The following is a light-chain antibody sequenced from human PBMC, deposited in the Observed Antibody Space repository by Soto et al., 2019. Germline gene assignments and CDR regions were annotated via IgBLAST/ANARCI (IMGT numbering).Light chain of an antibody. CDR1: SSNIGSNT. Sequence: QSVLTQPPSASGTPGQRVTMSCSGSSSNIGSNTVNWYQQLPGTAPKLLTYSNNQRPSGVPDRFSGSKSGTSASLAISWLLSEDEADYYCSTWDDSLSALVVFGGGTKLTVL. CDR2: SNN. CDR3: STWDDSLSALVV. V-gene: IGLV1-44*01. J-gene: IGLJ2*01.